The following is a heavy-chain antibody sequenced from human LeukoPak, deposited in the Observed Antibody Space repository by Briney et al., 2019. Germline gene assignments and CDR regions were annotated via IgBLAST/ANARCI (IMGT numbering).Heavy chain of an antibody. CDR3: ARVAYCGGDCYIEYYFDY. Sequence: SETLSLTCAVYGGSFSDYYWSWIRQPAGKGLEWTGYIYYSGSTNYNPSLKSRVTISVDTSKNQFSLKLSSVTAADTAVYYCARVAYCGGDCYIEYYFDYWGQGTLVTVSS. D-gene: IGHD2-21*02. CDR2: IYYSGST. J-gene: IGHJ4*02. CDR1: GGSFSDYY. V-gene: IGHV4-59*01.